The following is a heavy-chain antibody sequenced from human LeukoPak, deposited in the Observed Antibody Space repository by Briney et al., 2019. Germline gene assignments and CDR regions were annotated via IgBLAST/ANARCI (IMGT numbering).Heavy chain of an antibody. V-gene: IGHV3-30-3*01. CDR3: ARGEITVTSGGDY. Sequence: GGSLRLSCAASGFTFSSYAMHWVRQAPGKGLEWVAVISYDGSNKYYADSVKGRFTISRDNSKNTLYLQMNSLRAEDTAVYYCARGEITVTSGGDYWGQGTLVTVSS. D-gene: IGHD1-20*01. CDR2: ISYDGSNK. CDR1: GFTFSSYA. J-gene: IGHJ4*02.